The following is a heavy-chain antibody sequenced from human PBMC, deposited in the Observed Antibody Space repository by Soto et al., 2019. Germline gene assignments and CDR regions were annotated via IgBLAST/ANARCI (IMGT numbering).Heavy chain of an antibody. CDR3: ARQPRYCSGGSCYRGPFDY. J-gene: IGHJ4*02. Sequence: SETLSLTCTVSGGSISSSSYYWGWIRQPPGKGLEWIGSIYYSGSTYYNPSLKSRVTISVDTSKTQFSLKLSSVTAADTAVYYCARQPRYCSGGSCYRGPFDYWGQGTLVTVSS. CDR1: GGSISSSSYY. D-gene: IGHD2-15*01. V-gene: IGHV4-39*01. CDR2: IYYSGST.